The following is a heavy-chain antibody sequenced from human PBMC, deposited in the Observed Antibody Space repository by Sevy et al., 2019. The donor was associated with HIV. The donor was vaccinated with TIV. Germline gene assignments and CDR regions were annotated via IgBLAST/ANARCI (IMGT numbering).Heavy chain of an antibody. Sequence: ASVKVSCKASGYTFTDYYMHWVRQAPGQGLEWMGWINPNSGGTNYAQKFQGRVIMTRDTSISTAYMELSRLGSDDTAVYYCARDRVLEEFVSRGAPAVITWFDPWGQGTLVTVSS. CDR3: ARDRVLEEFVSRGAPAVITWFDP. J-gene: IGHJ5*02. CDR2: INPNSGGT. V-gene: IGHV1-2*02. CDR1: GYTFTDYY. D-gene: IGHD6-13*01.